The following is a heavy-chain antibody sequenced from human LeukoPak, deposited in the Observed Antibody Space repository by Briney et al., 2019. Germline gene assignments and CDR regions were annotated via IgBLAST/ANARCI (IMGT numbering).Heavy chain of an antibody. CDR1: GGSISSSSYY. Sequence: SETLSLTCTVPGGSISSSSYYWGWIRQPPGKGLEWIGSIYYSGSTYYNPSLKSRVTISVDTSKNQFSLKLSSVTAADTAVYYCARRYSGSYPFDYWGQGTLVTVSS. CDR2: IYYSGST. V-gene: IGHV4-39*01. J-gene: IGHJ4*02. D-gene: IGHD1-26*01. CDR3: ARRYSGSYPFDY.